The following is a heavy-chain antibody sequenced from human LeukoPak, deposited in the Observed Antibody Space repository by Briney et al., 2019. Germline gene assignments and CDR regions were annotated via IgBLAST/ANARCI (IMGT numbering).Heavy chain of an antibody. J-gene: IGHJ5*01. CDR3: ARDLRNNCFDS. Sequence: ASVTVSCKASGYTFTGYYMHWVRQAPGQGLEWMGWINPNSGGTNYAQKFQDRVTMTRDTSISTAYMELSRLRPDDTAVYYCARDLRNNCFDSWGQGTLVTVSS. V-gene: IGHV1-2*02. CDR1: GYTFTGYY. CDR2: INPNSGGT.